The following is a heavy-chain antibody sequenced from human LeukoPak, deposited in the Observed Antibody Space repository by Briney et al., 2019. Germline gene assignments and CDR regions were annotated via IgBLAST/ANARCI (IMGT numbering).Heavy chain of an antibody. J-gene: IGHJ6*03. CDR1: GGSISSGSYY. V-gene: IGHV4-61*02. Sequence: SETLSLTCTVSGGSISSGSYYWSWIRQPAGKGLEWIGRIYTSGSTNYNPSLKSRVTISVDTSKNQFSLKLSSVTAADTAVYYCARDLRLGESYYYYMDVWGKGTTVTVSS. CDR2: IYTSGST. D-gene: IGHD3-16*01. CDR3: ARDLRLGESYYYYMDV.